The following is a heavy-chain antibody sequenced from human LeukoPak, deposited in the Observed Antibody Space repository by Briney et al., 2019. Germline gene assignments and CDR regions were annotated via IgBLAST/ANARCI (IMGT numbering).Heavy chain of an antibody. CDR1: GFTISSYG. V-gene: IGHV3-30*02. Sequence: GRSLRLSCAASGFTISSYGMHWVRQAPGKGLEWVAFIRYDGSNKYYADSVKGRFTISRDNSKNTLYLQMNSLRAEDTAVYYCAKDLTPLPSEVPAAIDYWGQGTLVTVSS. J-gene: IGHJ4*02. D-gene: IGHD2-2*02. CDR3: AKDLTPLPSEVPAAIDY. CDR2: IRYDGSNK.